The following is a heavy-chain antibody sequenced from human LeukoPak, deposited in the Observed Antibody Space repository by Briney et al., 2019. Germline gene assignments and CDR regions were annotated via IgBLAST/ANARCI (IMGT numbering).Heavy chain of an antibody. CDR1: GYSFTSYW. V-gene: IGHV5-51*01. J-gene: IGHJ4*02. CDR3: ASFNFWSDHYTGDY. CDR2: MNPSDSET. D-gene: IGHD3-3*01. Sequence: GESLKISCKGSGYSFTSYWIAWVRQRPGKGLEWMGSMNPSDSETRYSPSFQGQVTMTTDKSISTAYLQWSSLKASDSAMYYCASFNFWSDHYTGDYWGQGTLVTVSS.